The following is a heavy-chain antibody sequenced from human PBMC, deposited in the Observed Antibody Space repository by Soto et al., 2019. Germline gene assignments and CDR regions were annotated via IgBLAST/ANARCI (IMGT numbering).Heavy chain of an antibody. CDR1: GGTFSSYT. D-gene: IGHD3-10*01. CDR2: IIPILGIA. V-gene: IGHV1-69*08. Sequence: QVQLVQSGAEVKKPGSSVKVSCKASGGTFSSYTISWVRQAPGQGLEWMGRIIPILGIANYAQKFQGRVTLXAENSTSTAYMELSSLRSEDTAVYYCAREEYYYGSGAFFDYWGQGTLVTVSS. CDR3: AREEYYYGSGAFFDY. J-gene: IGHJ4*02.